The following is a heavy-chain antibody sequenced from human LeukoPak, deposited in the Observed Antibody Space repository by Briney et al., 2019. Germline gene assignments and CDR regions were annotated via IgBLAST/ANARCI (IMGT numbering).Heavy chain of an antibody. CDR3: AGLGSTVKGRIDP. CDR1: GYHFTGYH. Sequence: ASVKVSCKASGYHFTGYHVHWVRQAPGQGLEWMGRISTDSGDADIAQKFQGRVTMTRDTSISTAYMELSRLTSDDSAVYYCAGLGSTVKGRIDPWGQGTSVTVSS. CDR2: ISTDSGDA. D-gene: IGHD5/OR15-5a*01. J-gene: IGHJ5*02. V-gene: IGHV1-2*02.